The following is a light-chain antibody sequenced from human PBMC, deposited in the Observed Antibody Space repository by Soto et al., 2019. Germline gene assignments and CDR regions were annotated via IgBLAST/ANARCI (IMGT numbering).Light chain of an antibody. CDR2: AAS. CDR1: QNISRY. V-gene: IGKV1-39*01. Sequence: DIQMTQSPSSLSASVGDRVNITCRASQNISRYLNWYQHKPGKAPKLLIYAASPLQSGVPSRFSGSGSGTDFTLTISSLQPEDFAAYYCQQSYSTPYTFGPGTKLEI. J-gene: IGKJ2*01. CDR3: QQSYSTPYT.